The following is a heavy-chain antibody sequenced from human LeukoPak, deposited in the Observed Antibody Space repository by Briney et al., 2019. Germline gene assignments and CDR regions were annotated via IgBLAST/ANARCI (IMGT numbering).Heavy chain of an antibody. CDR3: ARAGSGSSWYEYYYYYYMDV. D-gene: IGHD6-13*01. CDR2: IKQDGSEK. CDR1: GFTFSSYW. V-gene: IGHV3-7*01. J-gene: IGHJ6*03. Sequence: GGSLRLSCAASGFTFSSYWMSWVRQAPGKGLEWVANIKQDGSEKYYVDTVKGRFTISRDNAKNSLYLQMNSLRAEDTAVYYCARAGSGSSWYEYYYYYYMDVWDKGTTVTVSS.